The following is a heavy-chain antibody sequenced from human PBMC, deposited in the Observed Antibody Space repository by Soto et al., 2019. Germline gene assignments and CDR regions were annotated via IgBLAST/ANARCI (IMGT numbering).Heavy chain of an antibody. Sequence: GSLRLSCAASGFTFSSYGMHWVRQAPGKGLEWVAVISYDGSNKYYADSVKGRFTISRDNSKNTLYLQMNSLRAEDTAVYYCAKEYYDFWSGYVKEYYYYMDVWGKGTTVTVSS. J-gene: IGHJ6*03. CDR3: AKEYYDFWSGYVKEYYYYMDV. CDR1: GFTFSSYG. V-gene: IGHV3-30*18. CDR2: ISYDGSNK. D-gene: IGHD3-3*01.